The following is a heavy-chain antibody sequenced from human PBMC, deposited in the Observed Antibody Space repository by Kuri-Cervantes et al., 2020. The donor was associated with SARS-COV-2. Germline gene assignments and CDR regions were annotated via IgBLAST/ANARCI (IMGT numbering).Heavy chain of an antibody. V-gene: IGHV4-38-2*01. CDR1: GFTFSRYS. Sequence: SETLSLTCAASGFTFSRYSMPWICQAPGKVLDCIGSIYSSGSTYYNPSLKIRVTISVDTSKNQFSLKLNSVTAADTAVYYCARGFIGYCSSPSCPNWFDPWGQGTLVAVSS. D-gene: IGHD2-2*01. J-gene: IGHJ5*02. CDR3: ARGFIGYCSSPSCPNWFDP. CDR2: IYSSGST.